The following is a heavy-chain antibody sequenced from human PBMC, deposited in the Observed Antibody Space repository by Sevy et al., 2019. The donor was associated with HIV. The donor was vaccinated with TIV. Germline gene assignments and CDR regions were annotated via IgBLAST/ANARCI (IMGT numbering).Heavy chain of an antibody. V-gene: IGHV1-24*01. Sequence: ASVKVSCKVSGYTLTELSIHWVRQAPGKGLEWLVTFDPDDGKTIYAQNFQGRVTMTEDTSTDTTYMELSSLRSEVTAVYYCASSRDYYDSSGYYFDYWGQGTLVTVSS. D-gene: IGHD3-22*01. J-gene: IGHJ4*02. CDR1: GYTLTELS. CDR2: FDPDDGKT. CDR3: ASSRDYYDSSGYYFDY.